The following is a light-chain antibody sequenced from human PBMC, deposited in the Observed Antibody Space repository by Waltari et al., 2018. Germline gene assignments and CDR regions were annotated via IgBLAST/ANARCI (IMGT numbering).Light chain of an antibody. CDR1: SSDVGSSAL. V-gene: IGLV2-23*02. J-gene: IGLJ2*01. CDR2: EVT. Sequence: QSALTQPASVSGSPGQSITISCTGPSSDVGSSALVSWYQQHPGKAPKVMIYEVTKRPSEISNRFSGSKSGNTASLTISGLQAEDEADYYCCSYAGSSILVFGGGTKLTVL. CDR3: CSYAGSSILV.